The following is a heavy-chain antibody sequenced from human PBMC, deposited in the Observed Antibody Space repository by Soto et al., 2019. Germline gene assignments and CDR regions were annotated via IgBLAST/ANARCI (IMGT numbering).Heavy chain of an antibody. CDR1: GFTFSSYA. J-gene: IGHJ4*02. D-gene: IGHD2-21*01. V-gene: IGHV3-30*04. CDR3: ARGGEKSMGGRGRCVN. CDR2: ISYDGSRK. Sequence: QEQVVESGGGVVQPGGSLRLSCAASGFTFSSYAMHWVRQAPGKGLEWVAGISYDGSRKYYADSVKGQFSISRDNSKKTQNLETNTLRVEDTAVYHCARGGEKSMGGRGRCVNWGQGTLVTVSS.